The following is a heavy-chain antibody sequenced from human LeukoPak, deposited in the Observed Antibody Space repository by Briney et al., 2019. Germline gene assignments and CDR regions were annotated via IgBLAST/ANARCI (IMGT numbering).Heavy chain of an antibody. D-gene: IGHD2-21*02. V-gene: IGHV3-74*01. J-gene: IGHJ1*01. CDR1: GFTFSSYW. CDR3: VRVGKCGGDCYWTDGYFQH. Sequence: GGSLRLSCAASGFTFSSYWMHWVRQAPGKGLEWVSRMNSDGGATSYADPVKGRFTISRDNAKNTLWLQMNSLRAEDTAVYYCVRVGKCGGDCYWTDGYFQHWGQGTLVTVSS. CDR2: MNSDGGAT.